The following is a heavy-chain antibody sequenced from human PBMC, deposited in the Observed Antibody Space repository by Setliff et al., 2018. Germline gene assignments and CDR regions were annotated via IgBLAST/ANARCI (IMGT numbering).Heavy chain of an antibody. CDR2: IYYRGTT. Sequence: SETLSLTCTVSGGFIRGYYWNWIRQSPGKGLEWIGYIYYRGTTNYNSSLKSRVTISIDMSKNQFSLKLSSATAADTAVYFCAAVGIDAGGGWFDPWGHGIPVTVSS. CDR1: GGFIRGYY. J-gene: IGHJ5*02. CDR3: AAVGIDAGGGWFDP. V-gene: IGHV4-59*01. D-gene: IGHD1-26*01.